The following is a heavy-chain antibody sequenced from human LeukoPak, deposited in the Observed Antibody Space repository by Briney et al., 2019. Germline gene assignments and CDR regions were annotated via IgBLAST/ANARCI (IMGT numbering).Heavy chain of an antibody. V-gene: IGHV3-23*01. J-gene: IGHJ4*02. Sequence: GGSLRLSCAASGFTFSSYAMSWVRQAPGKGLEWVSAISGSGGSTYYADSVKGRFTISRDNSKNTLYLQMNSLRAEDTAVYYCAKDPSGVVVPAAMGDYWGQGTLVTVSS. CDR3: AKDPSGVVVPAAMGDY. CDR2: ISGSGGST. D-gene: IGHD2-2*01. CDR1: GFTFSSYA.